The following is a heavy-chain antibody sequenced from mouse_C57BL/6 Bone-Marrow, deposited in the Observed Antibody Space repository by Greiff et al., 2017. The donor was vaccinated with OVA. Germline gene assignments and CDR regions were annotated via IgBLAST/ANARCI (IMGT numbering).Heavy chain of an antibody. D-gene: IGHD3-2*01. Sequence: QVQLQQPGAELVMPGASVKLSCKASGYTFTSYWMHWVKQRPGQGPEWIGEIDPSDSYTNYNQKFKGKSTLTVDKSSSTAYMQLSRRTSEDAAVYYCARDSPRDYAMDYWGQGTSVTVSS. V-gene: IGHV1-69*01. CDR3: ARDSPRDYAMDY. CDR1: GYTFTSYW. J-gene: IGHJ4*01. CDR2: IDPSDSYT.